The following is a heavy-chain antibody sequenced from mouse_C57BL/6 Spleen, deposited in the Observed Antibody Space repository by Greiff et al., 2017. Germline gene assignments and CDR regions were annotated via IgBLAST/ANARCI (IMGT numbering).Heavy chain of an antibody. CDR3: GRTTMVTTEFAY. J-gene: IGHJ3*01. D-gene: IGHD2-2*01. CDR1: GFNIKDYY. Sequence: VQLKESGAELVKPGASVKLSCTASGFNIKDYYMHWVKQRTEQGLEWIGRIDPEDGETKYASKFQGKATITADTSSNTAYLQLSSLTSEDTAVYYCGRTTMVTTEFAYWGQGTLVTVSA. CDR2: IDPEDGET. V-gene: IGHV14-2*01.